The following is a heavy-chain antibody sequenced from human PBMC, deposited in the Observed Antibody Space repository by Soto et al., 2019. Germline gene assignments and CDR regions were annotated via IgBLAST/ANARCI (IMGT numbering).Heavy chain of an antibody. CDR2: ISSSAGTI. Sequence: VGSLRLSCAASGLTFSDYYMTWIRQAPGKGLEWVSYISSSAGTISYADSVKGRFTISRDNAKNSLYLQMNSLRAEDTAVYYCARAMYSSKTEFEYWGQGTLVTVSS. D-gene: IGHD6-13*01. CDR3: ARAMYSSKTEFEY. CDR1: GLTFSDYY. J-gene: IGHJ4*02. V-gene: IGHV3-11*01.